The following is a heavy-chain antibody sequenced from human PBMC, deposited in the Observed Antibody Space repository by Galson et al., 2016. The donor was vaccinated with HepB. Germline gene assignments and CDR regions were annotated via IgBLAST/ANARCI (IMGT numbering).Heavy chain of an antibody. D-gene: IGHD3-3*01. CDR1: GFSVSSKY. Sequence: LRLSCAASGFSVSSKYMSWVRQAPGKGLEWVSSIYSGGTTYYADSVRGRFTISRDNARNTLYLQMDRLKVEDTAVYFCARDDVWSGPSIDSWGQGTLVTVSS. V-gene: IGHV3-53*01. CDR3: ARDDVWSGPSIDS. J-gene: IGHJ4*02. CDR2: IYSGGTT.